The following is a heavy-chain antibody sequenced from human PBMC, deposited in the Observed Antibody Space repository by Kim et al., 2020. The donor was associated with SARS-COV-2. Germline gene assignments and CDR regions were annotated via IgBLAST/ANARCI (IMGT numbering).Heavy chain of an antibody. V-gene: IGHV3-7*03. CDR3: VSGWWLNY. J-gene: IGHJ4*02. Sequence: GGSLRLSCAASGLTFSAYWVTWVRQAPGKGLQWVANINEDGSETNYVDSVKGRFTISRDNAKNSLYLQMNSLRAEDTAMYFCVSGWWLNYWGQGTLVTVSS. CDR1: GLTFSAYW. D-gene: IGHD2-15*01. CDR2: INEDGSET.